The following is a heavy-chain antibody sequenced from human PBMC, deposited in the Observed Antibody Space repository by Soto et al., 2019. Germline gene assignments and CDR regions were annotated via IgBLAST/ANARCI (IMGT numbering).Heavy chain of an antibody. CDR1: GSTFSNYA. D-gene: IGHD6-13*01. Sequence: GGSLRLSCAASGSTFSNYAINWVRQSPGKGLEWVSVISGSAGSTYYADSVKGRFTITRDNSKNTLYLQMNSLRAEDTAVYYCAKAGGAAGTVDYFDYWGQGTLVTVSS. V-gene: IGHV3-23*01. J-gene: IGHJ4*02. CDR2: ISGSAGST. CDR3: AKAGGAAGTVDYFDY.